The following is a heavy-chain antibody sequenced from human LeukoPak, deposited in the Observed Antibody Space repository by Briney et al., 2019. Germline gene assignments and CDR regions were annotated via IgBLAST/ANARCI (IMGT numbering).Heavy chain of an antibody. CDR3: AKSMSGSGSYFAY. CDR1: GFTFSSYA. Sequence: GGSLRLSCAASGFTFSSYAISWVRQAPGKGLEWVSAISGSGGSTCYADSVKGRFTISRDNSKNTLYLQMNSLRAEDTAVYYCAKSMSGSGSYFAYWGQGTLVTVSS. V-gene: IGHV3-23*01. CDR2: ISGSGGST. J-gene: IGHJ4*02. D-gene: IGHD1-26*01.